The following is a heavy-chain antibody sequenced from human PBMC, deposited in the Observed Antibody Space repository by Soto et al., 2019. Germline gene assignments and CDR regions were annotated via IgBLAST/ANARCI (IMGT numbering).Heavy chain of an antibody. CDR3: ASKPNSLYYFDF. CDR2: IFSTGST. CDR1: GSSISSSNW. Sequence: QVQLQESGPGLVKPSDTLSLTCGVSGSSISSSNWWGWIRQPPGKGLEWIGYIFSTGSTYYNPSLKSRVTMSVDTSNNQFSLSLNSVTAVDTAVYYCASKPNSLYYFDFWGQGTLVTVSS. D-gene: IGHD5-18*01. J-gene: IGHJ4*02. V-gene: IGHV4-28*01.